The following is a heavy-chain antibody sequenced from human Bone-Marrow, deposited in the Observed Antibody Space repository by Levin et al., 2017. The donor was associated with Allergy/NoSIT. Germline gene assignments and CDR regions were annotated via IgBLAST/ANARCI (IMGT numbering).Heavy chain of an antibody. J-gene: IGHJ6*02. CDR3: SKGSQEGLYGLDV. CDR2: ISHNGNS. V-gene: IGHV4/OR15-8*01. D-gene: IGHD3/OR15-3a*01. CDR1: GASISDKNW. Sequence: ESLKISCSVSGASISDKNWWTWVRQSPTKGLEWIGEISHNGNSNYHPSVRSRVTLSVDKSKNLFSLRLDSLTAADTAVYYCSKGSQEGLYGLDVWGQGTAVTVSS.